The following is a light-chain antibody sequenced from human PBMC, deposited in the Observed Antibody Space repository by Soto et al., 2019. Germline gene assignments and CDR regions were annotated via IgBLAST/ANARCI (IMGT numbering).Light chain of an antibody. V-gene: IGKV3-11*01. CDR2: DAS. CDR3: PQRSNWPPA. J-gene: IGKJ4*01. CDR1: QSVSSY. Sequence: EIVLTQSPATLSLSPGERATLSCRASQSVSSYLAWYQQKPGQAPRLLIYDASNKATGIPARFSGSGSGTDFTLTISSLEPEDFRVYYCPQRSNWPPAFGGGTKVDIK.